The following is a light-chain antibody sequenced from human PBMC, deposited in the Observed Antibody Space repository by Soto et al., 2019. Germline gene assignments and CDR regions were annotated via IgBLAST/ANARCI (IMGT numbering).Light chain of an antibody. J-gene: IGLJ2*01. CDR2: DVS. CDR1: SSDVGGYNY. Sequence: QSALTQPRSVSGSPGQSVTISCTGTSSDVGGYNYVSWYQQHPGKAPKLMIYDVSKRPSGVPDRFSGSKSGNTASLTISGLQAEDEADYYCCSATSTSSLVIFGGGTKLTVL. V-gene: IGLV2-11*01. CDR3: CSATSTSSLVI.